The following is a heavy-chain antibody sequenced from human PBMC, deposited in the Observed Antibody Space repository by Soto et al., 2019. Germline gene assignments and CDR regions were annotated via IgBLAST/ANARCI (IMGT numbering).Heavy chain of an antibody. J-gene: IGHJ4*02. CDR3: ATAPYSSGSWGFDY. CDR1: GLTFSSYW. D-gene: IGHD6-19*01. Sequence: EVQLVESGGCLVQPGGSLRLSCAASGLTFSSYWMNWVRQAPGNGLVWVSRISTDGSVTTYADSVKGRFTISRDNAKNTLYLQRNSLRTEDTAVYYCATAPYSSGSWGFDYWGQVTLVTVSS. V-gene: IGHV3-74*01. CDR2: ISTDGSVT.